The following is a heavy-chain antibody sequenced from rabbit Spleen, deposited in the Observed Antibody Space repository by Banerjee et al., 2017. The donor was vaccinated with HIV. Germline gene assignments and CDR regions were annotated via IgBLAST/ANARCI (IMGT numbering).Heavy chain of an antibody. CDR1: GFSFSTNDY. D-gene: IGHD8-1*01. CDR2: IAGSSSGVT. CDR3: AGDTGSSFSSYGMDL. V-gene: IGHV1S40*01. Sequence: VESGGGLVKPGASLTLTCKASGFSFSTNDYMCWVRQAPGKGLEWISCIAGSSSGVTYSATWAKGRFTISKASSTTVTLQMTSLTAADTATYFCAGDTGSSFSSYGMDLWGPGPLVTVS. J-gene: IGHJ6*01.